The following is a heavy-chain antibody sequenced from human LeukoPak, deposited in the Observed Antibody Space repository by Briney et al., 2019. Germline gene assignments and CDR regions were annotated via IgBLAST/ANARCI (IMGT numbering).Heavy chain of an antibody. Sequence: ASVKVSCKASGYTFTSYGISWVRQAPGQGLEWMGWIHPSTGNPTYAQGFTGRFVFSLDTSVSTTYLQISSLKAEDTAVYYCARAFQSLGGLSLPDYWGQGTPVTVSS. V-gene: IGHV7-4-1*02. CDR3: ARAFQSLGGLSLPDY. CDR1: GYTFTSYG. J-gene: IGHJ4*02. CDR2: IHPSTGNP. D-gene: IGHD3-16*02.